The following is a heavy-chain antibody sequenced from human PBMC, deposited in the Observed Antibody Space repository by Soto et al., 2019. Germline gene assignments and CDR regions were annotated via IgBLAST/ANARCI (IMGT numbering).Heavy chain of an antibody. CDR1: GFTFSSYS. V-gene: IGHV3-21*01. Sequence: EVQLVESGGGLVKPGGSLRLSCAASGFTFSSYSMNWVRQAPGKGLEWVSSISSSSSYIYYADSVKGRFTMSRDNAKNSLYLQMNSLRAEDTAVYYCARDVIVVVPAAINGNDAFDIWGQGTMVTVSS. D-gene: IGHD2-2*01. CDR2: ISSSSSYI. J-gene: IGHJ3*02. CDR3: ARDVIVVVPAAINGNDAFDI.